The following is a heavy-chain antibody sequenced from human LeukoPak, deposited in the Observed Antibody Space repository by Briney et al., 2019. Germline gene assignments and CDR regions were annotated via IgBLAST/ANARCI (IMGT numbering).Heavy chain of an antibody. V-gene: IGHV3-48*04. J-gene: IGHJ4*02. Sequence: GGSLRLSCAASGFTFSSYSMNWVRQAPGKGLEWVSCFSSSSSAIYYAESVKGRFTISRDDAKESLYLQMNSLRAEDTAIYYCARQSSGIAATDKIDYWGQGALVTVSS. CDR3: ARQSSGIAATDKIDY. D-gene: IGHD6-13*01. CDR1: GFTFSSYS. CDR2: FSSSSSAI.